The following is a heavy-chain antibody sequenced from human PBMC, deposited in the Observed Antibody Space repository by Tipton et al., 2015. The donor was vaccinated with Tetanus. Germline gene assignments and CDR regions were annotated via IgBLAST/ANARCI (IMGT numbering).Heavy chain of an antibody. D-gene: IGHD2-15*01. CDR1: GFIFSSYG. CDR3: AREADCSGGSCFSGDFDH. J-gene: IGHJ4*02. V-gene: IGHV3-33*01. Sequence: SGFIFSSYGIHWVRQAPGKGLEWVAVSWYDGTDKYYADSVKGRFTISRDNSKNTLYLQMNSRRAEDTAVYYCAREADCSGGSCFSGDFDHWGQGTQVTVSS. CDR2: SWYDGTDK.